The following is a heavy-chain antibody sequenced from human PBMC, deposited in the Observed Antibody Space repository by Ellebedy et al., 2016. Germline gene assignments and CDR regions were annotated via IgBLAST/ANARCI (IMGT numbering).Heavy chain of an antibody. V-gene: IGHV4-34*01. J-gene: IGHJ4*02. CDR3: ARNGWSPGFDY. CDR1: GGSFSGYY. Sequence: GSLRLSCAVYGGSFSGYYWSWIRQPPGKGLEWIGEINHSGSTNYNPSLKSRVTISVDTSKNQFSLKLSSVTAADTAVYYCARNGWSPGFDYWGQGTLVTVSS. D-gene: IGHD2-15*01. CDR2: INHSGST.